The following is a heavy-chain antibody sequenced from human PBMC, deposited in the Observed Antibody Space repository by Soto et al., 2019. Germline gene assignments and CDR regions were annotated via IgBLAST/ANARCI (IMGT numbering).Heavy chain of an antibody. CDR1: GYTFTSYA. CDR2: INPGNGNT. CDR3: ARVSGWYYFDY. J-gene: IGHJ4*02. D-gene: IGHD6-19*01. V-gene: IGHV1-3*01. Sequence: QVQLVQSGAEVKKPGASVKVSCKASGYTFTSYAMHWVRQAPGQRLEWMAWINPGNGNTKYSQKFQGRVTITRDTSASTAYMELSSLRSEDTAVYYCARVSGWYYFDYWGQGTLVTVSS.